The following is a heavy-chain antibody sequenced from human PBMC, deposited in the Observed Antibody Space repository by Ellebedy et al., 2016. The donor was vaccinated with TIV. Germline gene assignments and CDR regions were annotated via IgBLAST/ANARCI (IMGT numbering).Heavy chain of an antibody. D-gene: IGHD3-9*01. CDR2: INTDGSST. V-gene: IGHV3-74*01. Sequence: PGGSLRLSCVASGFTLSGYWMHWVRQVPGKGLVWLARINTDGSSTSYADSVEGRFTISRDNAKKTLYLEMSGLRSDDTAVYYCARESVRYFDWDYWGQGTLVAVSS. CDR1: GFTLSGYW. CDR3: ARESVRYFDWDY. J-gene: IGHJ4*02.